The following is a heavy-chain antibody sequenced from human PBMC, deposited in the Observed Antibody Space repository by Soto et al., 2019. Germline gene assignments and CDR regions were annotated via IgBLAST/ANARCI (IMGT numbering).Heavy chain of an antibody. CDR1: GGSFSGYI. CDR3: ARGLITGSQYSGGWYYFDS. V-gene: IGHV4-34*01. CDR2: INHSGSA. D-gene: IGHD1-26*01. Sequence: QVQLQQSGAGLLKPSETLSLTCDVYGGSFSGYIWTWIRQTPGTGLQWFGQINHSGSANYNPSLKIRVTISVHTSNSQFSLELSSVTAADTAVYYCARGLITGSQYSGGWYYFDSWGQGNQVTVSS. J-gene: IGHJ4*02.